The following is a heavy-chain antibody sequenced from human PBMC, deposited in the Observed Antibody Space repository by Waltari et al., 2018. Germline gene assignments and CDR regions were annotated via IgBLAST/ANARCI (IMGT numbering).Heavy chain of an antibody. CDR1: GGSIRSSSYY. D-gene: IGHD3-22*01. Sequence: QLQLQESGPGLVKPSATLSLTCTVSGGSIRSSSYYWGWIRQPPGKGLEWLGRIHYRGSTYYNPSLKSRVTISVDTSKNQFSLKLSSVTAADTAVYYCARLISTYYYDSSGYYGSAVFDYWGQGTLVTVSS. CDR2: IHYRGST. V-gene: IGHV4-39*01. J-gene: IGHJ4*02. CDR3: ARLISTYYYDSSGYYGSAVFDY.